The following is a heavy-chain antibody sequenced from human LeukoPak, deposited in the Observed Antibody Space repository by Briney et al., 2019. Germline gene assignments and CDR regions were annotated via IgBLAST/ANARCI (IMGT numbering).Heavy chain of an antibody. J-gene: IGHJ4*02. CDR2: INPSGGSI. D-gene: IGHD3-10*01. CDR1: GYIFTSYY. Sequence: ASVKVSCKASGYIFTSYYMYWVRQAPGQGLEWMGIINPSGGSIRYAQKFEGRVTMTRDTSTSTVYMELISLRSEDTAVYYCASATRWESGGFDYWGQGTLVTVSS. CDR3: ASATRWESGGFDY. V-gene: IGHV1-46*01.